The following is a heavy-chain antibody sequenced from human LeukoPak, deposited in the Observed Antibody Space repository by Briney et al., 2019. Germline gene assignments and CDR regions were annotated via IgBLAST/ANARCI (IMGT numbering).Heavy chain of an antibody. Sequence: ASVKVSCKASGYTFSDYYMHWVRQAPGQGLEWMGWINPNSGGTNYAQKFQGRVTVTRGTSISTAYMELTRVTSDDTAVYYCAREGDYSNSLDYWGQGTLLTVSS. V-gene: IGHV1-2*02. D-gene: IGHD6-6*01. CDR3: AREGDYSNSLDY. CDR2: INPNSGGT. CDR1: GYTFSDYY. J-gene: IGHJ4*02.